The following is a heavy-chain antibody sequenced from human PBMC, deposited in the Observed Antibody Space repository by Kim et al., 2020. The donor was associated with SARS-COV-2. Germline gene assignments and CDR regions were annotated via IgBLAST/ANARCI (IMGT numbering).Heavy chain of an antibody. CDR3: ATARYYYDSSGYTPGYYYGMDV. CDR1: GFTFSSYG. Sequence: GGSLRLSCAASGFTFSSYGMHWVRQAPGKGLEWVAVISYDGSNKYYADSVKGRFTISRDNSKNTLYLQMNSLRAEDTAVYYCATARYYYDSSGYTPGYYYGMDVWGQGTTVTVSS. CDR2: ISYDGSNK. J-gene: IGHJ6*02. V-gene: IGHV3-30*03. D-gene: IGHD3-22*01.